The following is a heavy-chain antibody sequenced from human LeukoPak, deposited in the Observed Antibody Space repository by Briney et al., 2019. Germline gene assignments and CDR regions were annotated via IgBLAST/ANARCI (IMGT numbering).Heavy chain of an antibody. CDR1: GYTFTGYY. Sequence: ASVKVSCKASGYTFTGYYIHWVRQATGQGLEWMGWMNPNSGNTGYAQKFQGRVTMTRNTSISTAYMELSSLRSEDTAVYYCARGPGYFDWLSVWGQGTLVTVSS. V-gene: IGHV1-8*02. J-gene: IGHJ4*02. CDR3: ARGPGYFDWLSV. D-gene: IGHD3-9*01. CDR2: MNPNSGNT.